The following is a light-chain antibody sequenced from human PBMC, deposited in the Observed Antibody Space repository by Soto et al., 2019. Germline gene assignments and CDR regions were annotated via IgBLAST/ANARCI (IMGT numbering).Light chain of an antibody. CDR3: SSYAGGNIVI. V-gene: IGLV2-8*01. CDR1: SSDVGGYKY. CDR2: EVS. Sequence: QSVLTQPPSASGSPGQSVTFSCTGTSSDVGGYKYVSWYQQHPGKAPKLMIYEVSKRPSGVPDRFSGSKSGNTASLTVSGLQAEDEADYYCSSYAGGNIVIFGGGTQLTVL. J-gene: IGLJ2*01.